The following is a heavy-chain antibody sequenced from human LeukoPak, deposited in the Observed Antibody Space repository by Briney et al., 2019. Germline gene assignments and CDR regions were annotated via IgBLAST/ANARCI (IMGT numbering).Heavy chain of an antibody. CDR2: IIGSGGST. CDR3: AKTPANYYDSSGYWSHFDY. CDR1: GFTFSSYA. J-gene: IGHJ4*02. D-gene: IGHD3-22*01. Sequence: PGGSLRLSCAASGFTFSSYAMSWVRQAPGKGLEWVSAIIGSGGSTYYADSVKGRFTISRDNSKNTLYLQMNSLRAEDTAVYYCAKTPANYYDSSGYWSHFDYWGQGTLVTVSS. V-gene: IGHV3-23*01.